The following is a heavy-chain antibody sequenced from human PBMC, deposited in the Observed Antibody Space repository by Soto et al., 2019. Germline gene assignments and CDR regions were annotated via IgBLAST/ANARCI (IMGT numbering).Heavy chain of an antibody. CDR1: GYTFTSYG. J-gene: IGHJ4*02. CDR3: ARGRYGDY. D-gene: IGHD1-1*01. V-gene: IGHV1-18*01. CDR2: ISAHNGNT. Sequence: QVHLVQSGAEVKKPGASVKVSCRASGYTFTSYGITWVRQAPGLGLEWMGWISAHNGNTDSAQKLQGRVIVTRDTSTSTAYMELRSLRSDDTAVYYCARGRYGDYWGQGALVTVSS.